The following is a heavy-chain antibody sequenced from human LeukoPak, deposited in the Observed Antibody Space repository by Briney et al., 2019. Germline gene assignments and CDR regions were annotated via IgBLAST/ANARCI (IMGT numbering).Heavy chain of an antibody. CDR1: GFPFHNYW. D-gene: IGHD3-10*01. CDR3: ASSSAYYGSGSRLDY. Sequence: PGGSLRLSCVASGFPFHNYWMTWVRHAPGEGLEWVANIKQDAVEEFYVDPVNARFTISRNNAKNTLYLQMTSLRADDTSIYYCASSSAYYGSGSRLDYWGQGTLVTVSS. J-gene: IGHJ4*02. CDR2: IKQDAVEE. V-gene: IGHV3-7*01.